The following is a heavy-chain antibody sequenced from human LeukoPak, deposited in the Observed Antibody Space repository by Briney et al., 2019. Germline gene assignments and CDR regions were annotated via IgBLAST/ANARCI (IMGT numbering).Heavy chain of an antibody. V-gene: IGHV1-69*13. Sequence: SVKVSCKASGGTFSSYAINWVRQAPGQGLEWMGGIIPIFGTANYAQKFQGRVTITADESTSTAYMELSSLRSEDTAVYYCARAGIRITMIVVVIGDAFDIWGQGTMVTVSS. CDR2: IIPIFGTA. CDR1: GGTFSSYA. D-gene: IGHD3-22*01. CDR3: ARAGIRITMIVVVIGDAFDI. J-gene: IGHJ3*02.